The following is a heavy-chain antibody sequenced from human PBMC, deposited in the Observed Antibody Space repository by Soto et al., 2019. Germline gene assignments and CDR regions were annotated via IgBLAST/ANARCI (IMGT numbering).Heavy chain of an antibody. D-gene: IGHD3-22*01. Sequence: QVQLVQSGAEVKKPGSSVKVPCKVSGDTFSMYSISWVRQAPGQGLEWVGGIIFMLGKPSYAQRVQDRVTMTADKDPTTAHLELRSLRSDDTAVYYCARERSRYDRSGYSRPDYWGQGTLVTV. V-gene: IGHV1-69*06. CDR2: IIFMLGKP. CDR1: GDTFSMYS. J-gene: IGHJ4*02. CDR3: ARERSRYDRSGYSRPDY.